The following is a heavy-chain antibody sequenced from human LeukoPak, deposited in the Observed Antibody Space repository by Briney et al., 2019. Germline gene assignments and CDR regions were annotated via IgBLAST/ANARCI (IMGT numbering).Heavy chain of an antibody. CDR3: ARGERYSYGLNDAFDI. Sequence: GASVKVSCKASGYTFTGYYMHWVRQAPGQGLEWMGIINPSGGSTSYAQKFQGRVTMTRDMSTSTVYMELSSLRSEDTAVYYCARGERYSYGLNDAFDIWGQGTMVTVSS. CDR1: GYTFTGYY. CDR2: INPSGGST. V-gene: IGHV1-46*01. J-gene: IGHJ3*02. D-gene: IGHD5-18*01.